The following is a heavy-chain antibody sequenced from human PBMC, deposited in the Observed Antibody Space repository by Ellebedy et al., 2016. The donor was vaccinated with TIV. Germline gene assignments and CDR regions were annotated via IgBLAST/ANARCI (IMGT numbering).Heavy chain of an antibody. D-gene: IGHD2-2*01. CDR3: ARGRIVVVPAATLSDY. J-gene: IGHJ4*02. V-gene: IGHV3-74*01. CDR1: GFTFSSYW. CDR2: INSDGSST. Sequence: GESLKISCAASGFTFSSYWMHWVRQAPGKGLVWVSRINSDGSSTSYADSVKGRFTISRDNAKNTLYLQMNSLRAEDTAVYYCARGRIVVVPAATLSDYWGQGTLVTVSS.